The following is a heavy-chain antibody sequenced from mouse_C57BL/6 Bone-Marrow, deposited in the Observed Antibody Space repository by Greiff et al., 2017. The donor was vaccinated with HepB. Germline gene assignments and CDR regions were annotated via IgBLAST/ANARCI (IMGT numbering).Heavy chain of an antibody. CDR2: IDPENGDT. Sequence: VQLQQSGAELVRPGASVKLSCTASGFNIKEDYMHWVKQRPEQGLEWIGWIDPENGDTEYASKFQGKATITADTSSNTAYLQLSSLTSEDTAVYYCTTGWAWFAYWGQGTLVTVSA. CDR1: GFNIKEDY. V-gene: IGHV14-4*01. J-gene: IGHJ3*01. CDR3: TTGWAWFAY. D-gene: IGHD3-3*01.